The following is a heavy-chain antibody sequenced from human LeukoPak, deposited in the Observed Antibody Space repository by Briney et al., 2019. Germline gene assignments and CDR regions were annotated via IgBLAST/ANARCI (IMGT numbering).Heavy chain of an antibody. CDR3: ARDPRIAAAGAYYYYGMDV. CDR1: GFTFSSYS. V-gene: IGHV3-21*01. Sequence: GGSLRLSCAASGFTFSSYSMNWVRQAPGKGQEWVSSISSSSSYIYYADSVKGRFTISRDNAKNSLYLQMNSLRAEDTAVYYCARDPRIAAAGAYYYYGMDVWGQGTTVTVSS. CDR2: ISSSSSYI. D-gene: IGHD6-13*01. J-gene: IGHJ6*02.